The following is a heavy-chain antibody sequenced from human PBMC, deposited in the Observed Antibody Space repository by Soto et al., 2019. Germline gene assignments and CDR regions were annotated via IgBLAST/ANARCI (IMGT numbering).Heavy chain of an antibody. CDR1: XXXXXXXX. J-gene: IGHJ4*02. CDR3: TTAQGY. V-gene: IGHV3-15*01. Sequence: GGSLRLSXXASXXXXXXXXXXXXXQAPGKGLEWVGRIKSKTDGGTTDYAAPVKGRFTISRDDSKNTLYLQMNSLKTEDTAVYYCTTAQGYWGQGTLVTVSS. CDR2: IKSKTDGGTT.